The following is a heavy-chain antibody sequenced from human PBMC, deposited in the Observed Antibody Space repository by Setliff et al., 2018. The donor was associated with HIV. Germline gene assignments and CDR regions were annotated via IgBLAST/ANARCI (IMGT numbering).Heavy chain of an antibody. V-gene: IGHV1-2*02. CDR3: ARDRAYCSSGSCYRPLVYYFYYRDV. J-gene: IGHJ6*03. CDR1: GFTFSDYY. D-gene: IGHD2-15*01. Sequence: ASVKVSCKASGFTFSDYYMHWVRQAPGQGLEWMGWVRPYNADKNYAQKFQGRVTMTSDTSISTAYLELSGLTSDDTAIYYCARDRAYCSSGSCYRPLVYYFYYRDVWGTGTTVTV. CDR2: VRPYNADK.